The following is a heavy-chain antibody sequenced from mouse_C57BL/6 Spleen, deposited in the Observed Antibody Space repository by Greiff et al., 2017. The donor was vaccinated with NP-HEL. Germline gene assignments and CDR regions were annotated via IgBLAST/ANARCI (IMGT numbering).Heavy chain of an antibody. J-gene: IGHJ1*03. Sequence: VKLMESGAELVKPGASVKMSCKASGYTFTTYPIEWMKQNHGKSLEWIGNFHPYNDDTKYNEKFKGKATLTVEKSSSTVYLELSRLTSDDSAVYYCARGFYYYGSSPLWYFDVWGTGTTVTVSS. V-gene: IGHV1-47*01. CDR1: GYTFTTYP. CDR2: FHPYNDDT. CDR3: ARGFYYYGSSPLWYFDV. D-gene: IGHD1-1*01.